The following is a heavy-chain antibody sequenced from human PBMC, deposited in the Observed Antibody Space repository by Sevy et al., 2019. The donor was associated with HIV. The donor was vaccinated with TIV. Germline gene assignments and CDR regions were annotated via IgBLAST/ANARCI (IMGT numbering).Heavy chain of an antibody. CDR1: GYSFTSYW. CDR3: ARLVCSSTSCYFSWFDP. J-gene: IGHJ5*02. CDR2: IYPGDSDT. V-gene: IGHV5-51*01. D-gene: IGHD2-2*01. Sequence: GESLKISCKGSGYSFTSYWIGWVRQMPGKGLEWMGIIYPGDSDTRYSPSFQGHVTISADKSISTAYLQWSSLKASDTAMYYCARLVCSSTSCYFSWFDPWGQGTLVTVSS.